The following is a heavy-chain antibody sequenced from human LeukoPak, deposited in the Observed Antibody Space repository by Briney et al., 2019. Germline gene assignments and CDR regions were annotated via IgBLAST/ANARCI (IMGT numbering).Heavy chain of an antibody. V-gene: IGHV3-30*03. J-gene: IGHJ3*02. Sequence: GGSLRLSCAASGFTFSSYSMNWVRQAPGKGLEWVAVISYDGSNKYYADSVKGRFTISRDNSKNTLYLQMNSLRAEDTAVYYCAREGYCSGGSCPDAFDIWGQGTMVTVSS. CDR3: AREGYCSGGSCPDAFDI. CDR2: ISYDGSNK. CDR1: GFTFSSYS. D-gene: IGHD2-15*01.